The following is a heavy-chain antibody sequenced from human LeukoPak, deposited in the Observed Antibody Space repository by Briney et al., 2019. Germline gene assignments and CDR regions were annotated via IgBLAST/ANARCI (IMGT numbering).Heavy chain of an antibody. J-gene: IGHJ4*02. CDR2: INSDGSST. Sequence: TGGSLRLSCAASGFTFSSYWMHWVRQAPGKGLVWVSRINSDGSSTSYADSVKGRFTISRDNAKNTLYLQMNSLRAEDTAVYYCARDSVRGYCSSTSCYYVYWGQGTLVTVSS. D-gene: IGHD2-2*01. V-gene: IGHV3-74*01. CDR1: GFTFSSYW. CDR3: ARDSVRGYCSSTSCYYVY.